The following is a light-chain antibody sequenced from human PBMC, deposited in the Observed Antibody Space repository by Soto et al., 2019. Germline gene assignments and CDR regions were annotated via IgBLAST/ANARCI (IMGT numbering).Light chain of an antibody. J-gene: IGKJ4*01. V-gene: IGKV2-28*01. CDR2: LGS. CDR1: QSLLRTNGYNY. CDR3: MQALQTPLT. Sequence: DIVMTQSPVSLTVTPGEPASISCRSSQSLLRTNGYNYLDWYVQKPGRSPQLLIYLGSNRASGGPGKFSGSGSGTDFTLIISRVEAEDVGIYYCMQALQTPLTFGGGTKVEIK.